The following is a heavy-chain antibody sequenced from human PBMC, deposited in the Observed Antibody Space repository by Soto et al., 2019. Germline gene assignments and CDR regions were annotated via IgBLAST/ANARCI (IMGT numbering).Heavy chain of an antibody. CDR1: GFTFSSYA. CDR2: ISYDGSNK. Sequence: GGSLRLSCAASGFTFSSYAMHWVRQAPGKGLEWVAVISYDGSNKYYADSVKGRFTISRDNSKNTLYLQMNSLRAEDTAVYYCAARRTTVHYWGQGTLVTASS. J-gene: IGHJ4*02. D-gene: IGHD4-17*01. V-gene: IGHV3-30-3*01. CDR3: AARRTTVHY.